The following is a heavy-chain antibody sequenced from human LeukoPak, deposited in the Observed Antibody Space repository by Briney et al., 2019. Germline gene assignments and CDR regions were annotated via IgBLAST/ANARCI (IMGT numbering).Heavy chain of an antibody. Sequence: PSETLSLTCTVSGGSISSDYWSWIRQPPGKGLEWIGYIYYSGSTNYNPSLKSRVSISIDTSKNQFSLKLRSVTAADTAVYYCARYYYDSSGYYDYWGQGTLVTVSS. CDR3: ARYYYDSSGYYDY. V-gene: IGHV4-59*01. J-gene: IGHJ4*02. CDR2: IYYSGST. D-gene: IGHD3-22*01. CDR1: GGSISSDY.